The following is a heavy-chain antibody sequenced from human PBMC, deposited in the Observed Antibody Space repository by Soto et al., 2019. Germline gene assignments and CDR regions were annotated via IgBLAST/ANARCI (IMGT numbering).Heavy chain of an antibody. CDR3: ARGRYSGYDDLDS. D-gene: IGHD5-12*01. Sequence: QVQLVQSGAEVKKPGASVKVSCKASGYTFTNSDINWVRQATGQGLEWVGWVNPNSGNRVYALKFQGRVTMTTDTSISTAYMDLSSLRSEDTAVYYCARGRYSGYDDLDSWGQGNLVIVSS. V-gene: IGHV1-8*01. J-gene: IGHJ4*02. CDR1: GYTFTNSD. CDR2: VNPNSGNR.